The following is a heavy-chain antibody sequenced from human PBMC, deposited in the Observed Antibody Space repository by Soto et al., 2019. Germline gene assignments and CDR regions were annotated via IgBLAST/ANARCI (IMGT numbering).Heavy chain of an antibody. D-gene: IGHD6-19*01. V-gene: IGHV3-30-3*01. Sequence: GGSLRLSCAASGFTFSSYAMHWVRQAPGKGLEWVAVISYDGSNKYYADSVKGRFTISRDNSKNTLYLQMNSLRAEDTAVYYCASPAPGPVAGTYYYYYGMDVWGQGTTVTVSS. CDR3: ASPAPGPVAGTYYYYYGMDV. CDR1: GFTFSSYA. J-gene: IGHJ6*02. CDR2: ISYDGSNK.